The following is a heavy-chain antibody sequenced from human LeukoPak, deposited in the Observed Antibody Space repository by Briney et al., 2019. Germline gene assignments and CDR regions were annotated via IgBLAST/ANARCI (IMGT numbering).Heavy chain of an antibody. CDR2: IYYSGST. V-gene: IGHV4-31*03. CDR3: ARDCSSTSCMPGGMDV. CDR1: GGSISSGGYY. D-gene: IGHD2-2*01. Sequence: SQTLSLTCTVSGGSISSGGYYWSWIRQHPGKGLEWIGYIYYSGSTYYNPSLKSRVTISVDTSKNQFSLKLSSVTAADTAVYYCARDCSSTSCMPGGMDVWGQGTTVTVSS. J-gene: IGHJ6*02.